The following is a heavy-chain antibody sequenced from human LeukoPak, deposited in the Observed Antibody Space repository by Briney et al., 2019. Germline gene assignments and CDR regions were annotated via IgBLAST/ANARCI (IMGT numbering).Heavy chain of an antibody. D-gene: IGHD6-13*01. V-gene: IGHV3-23*01. Sequence: PGGSLRLSCAASGFTFSSYAMSWVRQAPGKGLEWVSAISGSGGSTYYTDSVKGRFTISRDNSKNTLYLQMNSLRAEDTAVYYCAKDGFSSSWYYFDYWGQGTLVTVSS. J-gene: IGHJ4*02. CDR2: ISGSGGST. CDR3: AKDGFSSSWYYFDY. CDR1: GFTFSSYA.